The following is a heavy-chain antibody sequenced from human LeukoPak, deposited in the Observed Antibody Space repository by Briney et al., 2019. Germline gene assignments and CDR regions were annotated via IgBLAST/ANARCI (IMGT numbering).Heavy chain of an antibody. D-gene: IGHD1-26*01. J-gene: IGHJ4*02. CDR2: ISGSGGST. CDR3: AKECCMTPGATPPAYYFDY. V-gene: IGHV3-23*01. Sequence: GGSLRLSCAASGFPFSSYAMSWVRRAPAKGLVWVSAISGSGGSTYYADSVKGRFTISRDNSKNTLYMQMSSLRAEDTAVYYCAKECCMTPGATPPAYYFDYWGQGTLVTVSS. CDR1: GFPFSSYA.